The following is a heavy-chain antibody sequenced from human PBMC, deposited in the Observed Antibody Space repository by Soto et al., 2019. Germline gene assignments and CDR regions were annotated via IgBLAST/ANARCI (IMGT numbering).Heavy chain of an antibody. CDR1: GYSVSSSSYY. CDR2: MLYSGIT. J-gene: IGHJ6*02. V-gene: IGHV4-39*01. D-gene: IGHD2-15*01. CDR3: APLSVSLSGPYGINV. Sequence: SETLSLTCSVSGYSVSSSSYYWAWIRQPPGKGLEWIGSMLYSGITYYNPSLKSRVTLSVDTSKNQFSVRLTSVTASDTAVYYCAPLSVSLSGPYGINVWGQGTTVTVSS.